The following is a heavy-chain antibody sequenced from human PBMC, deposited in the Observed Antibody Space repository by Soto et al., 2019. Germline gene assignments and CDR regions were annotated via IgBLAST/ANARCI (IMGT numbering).Heavy chain of an antibody. CDR3: TTEVDYYDSSGYYRYYFDY. V-gene: IGHV3-15*01. J-gene: IGHJ4*02. Sequence: GGSLRLSCAASGFTFSKAWMRWVRQAPGKGLEWVGRIKSKTDGGTTDYAAPVKGRFTISRDDSKNTLYLQMNSLKTEDTAVYYCTTEVDYYDSSGYYRYYFDYWGQGTLVTVSS. CDR2: IKSKTDGGTT. D-gene: IGHD3-22*01. CDR1: GFTFSKAW.